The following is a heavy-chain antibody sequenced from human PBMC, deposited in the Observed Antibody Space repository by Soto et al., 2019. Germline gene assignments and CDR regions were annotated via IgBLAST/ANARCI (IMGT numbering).Heavy chain of an antibody. CDR1: GFTFSSYS. CDR2: ISSSSSYI. J-gene: IGHJ6*02. V-gene: IGHV3-21*01. Sequence: FLRLSCAASGFTFSSYSMNWVRQAPGKGLEWVSSISSSSSYIYYADSVKGRFTISRDNAKNSLYLQMNSLRAEDTAVYYCARDLAARRSYYYGMDVWGQGTTVTVSS. D-gene: IGHD6-6*01. CDR3: ARDLAARRSYYYGMDV.